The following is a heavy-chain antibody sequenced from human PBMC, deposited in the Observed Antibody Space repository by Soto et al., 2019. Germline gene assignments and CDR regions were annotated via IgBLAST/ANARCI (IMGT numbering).Heavy chain of an antibody. CDR3: ARADIVATIGY. V-gene: IGHV4-34*01. CDR2: INHSGST. CDR1: GGSFSGYY. J-gene: IGHJ4*02. Sequence: QVQLQQWGAGLLKPSETLSLTCAVYGGSFSGYYWSWIRQPPGKGLEWIGEINHSGSTNYNPSLKGRVTISVDTSKNQFSLKLSSVTAADTAVCYCARADIVATIGYWGQGTLVTVSS. D-gene: IGHD5-12*01.